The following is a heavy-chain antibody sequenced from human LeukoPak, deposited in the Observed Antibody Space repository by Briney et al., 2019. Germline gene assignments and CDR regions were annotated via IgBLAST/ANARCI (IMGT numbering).Heavy chain of an antibody. D-gene: IGHD1-26*01. CDR1: GGSISSYY. Sequence: SETLSLTCTVSGGSISSYYWSWIRQPPGKGLEWLGRISTSGSTTYNPSLRSRVTISVDTSKKRFSLELSSVTAADTAVYYCARARRGTGSYFGHFDYWGQGALVTVSS. CDR3: ARARRGTGSYFGHFDY. J-gene: IGHJ4*02. V-gene: IGHV4-4*08. CDR2: ISTSGST.